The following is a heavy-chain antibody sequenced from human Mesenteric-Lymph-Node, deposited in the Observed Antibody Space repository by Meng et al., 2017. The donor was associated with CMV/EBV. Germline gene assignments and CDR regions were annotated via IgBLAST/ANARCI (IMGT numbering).Heavy chain of an antibody. Sequence: SETLSLTCTVSGGSISSYYWSWIRQPPGKGLEWIGYIYYSGSTNYNPSPKSRVTISVDTSKNQFSLKLSSVTAADTAVYYCARVASGSYQGAFDIWGQGTMVTVSS. CDR1: GGSISSYY. CDR2: IYYSGST. V-gene: IGHV4-59*01. D-gene: IGHD1-26*01. J-gene: IGHJ3*02. CDR3: ARVASGSYQGAFDI.